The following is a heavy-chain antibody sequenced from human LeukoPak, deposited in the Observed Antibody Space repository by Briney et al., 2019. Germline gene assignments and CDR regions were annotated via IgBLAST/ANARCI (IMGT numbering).Heavy chain of an antibody. V-gene: IGHV3-30*18. J-gene: IGHJ4*02. CDR3: AKGLSAVAGTFVY. Sequence: GGSLRLSCAASGFTFSSYGMHWVRQAPGKGLEWVAVISYDGSNKYYADSVKGRFTISRDNSKNTLYLQMNSLRAEDTAVYYCAKGLSAVAGTFVYWGQGTLVTVPS. CDR1: GFTFSSYG. D-gene: IGHD6-19*01. CDR2: ISYDGSNK.